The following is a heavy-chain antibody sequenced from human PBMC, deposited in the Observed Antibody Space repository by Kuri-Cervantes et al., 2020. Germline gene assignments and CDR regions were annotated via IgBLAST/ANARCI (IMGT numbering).Heavy chain of an antibody. CDR1: GFTFDDYT. Sequence: GESLKISCAASGFTFDDYTMHWVRQAPGKGLEWVSLISWDGGSTYYADSVKGRFTISRDNAKNSLYLQMNSLRAEDTALYYCAKHMVQGVHSYYYYGMDVWGQGTTVTVSS. CDR3: AKHMVQGVHSYYYYGMDV. D-gene: IGHD3-10*01. J-gene: IGHJ6*02. CDR2: ISWDGGST. V-gene: IGHV3-43*01.